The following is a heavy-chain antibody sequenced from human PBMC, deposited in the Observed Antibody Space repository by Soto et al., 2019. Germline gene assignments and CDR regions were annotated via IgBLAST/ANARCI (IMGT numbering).Heavy chain of an antibody. CDR3: ARSHYPYGLFIDY. J-gene: IGHJ4*02. V-gene: IGHV4-39*01. CDR2: VYWTGRT. Sequence: SETLSLTCSVSGDSITTNGYYWGWIRQPPGKGLRWIGNVYWTGRTFSHPSLTSRVFISVDTSKNEFSLRLTSVTAADTAVYYCARSHYPYGLFIDYWGPGTLVTVSS. D-gene: IGHD3-10*01. CDR1: GDSITTNGYY.